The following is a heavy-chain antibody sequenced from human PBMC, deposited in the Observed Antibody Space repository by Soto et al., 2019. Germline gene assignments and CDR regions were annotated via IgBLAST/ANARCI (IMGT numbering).Heavy chain of an antibody. Sequence: QVQLQESGPGLVKPSQTLSLTCTVSGGSISSGGYYGSWIRQHPGKGLEWIAYIYYSGSPYYNPSHMSRITISVYTSKSHVSLKLSPVTAANTAVYYCARGAMTTATNLFDPWGQGTLVTVSS. CDR1: GGSISSGGYY. V-gene: IGHV4-31*03. CDR2: IYYSGSP. CDR3: ARGAMTTATNLFDP. J-gene: IGHJ5*02. D-gene: IGHD4-4*01.